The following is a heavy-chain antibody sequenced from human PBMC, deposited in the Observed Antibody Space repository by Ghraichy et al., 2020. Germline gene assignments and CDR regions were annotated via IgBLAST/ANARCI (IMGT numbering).Heavy chain of an antibody. V-gene: IGHV3-23*01. CDR1: GIDFSSFS. J-gene: IGHJ4*02. CDR2: VSGSGTNT. D-gene: IGHD1-26*01. CDR3: VKEGSGSYAHY. Sequence: LSLTCAASGIDFSSFSMSWVRQTPGKGLEWVSAVSGSGTNTYYADSVEGRFTISRDNSKSNLYLQMNSLRADDTAVYYCVKEGSGSYAHYWGQGTLVTVSS.